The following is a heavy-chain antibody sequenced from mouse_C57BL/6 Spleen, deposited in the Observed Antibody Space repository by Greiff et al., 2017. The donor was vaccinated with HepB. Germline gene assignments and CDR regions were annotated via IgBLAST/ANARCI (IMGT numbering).Heavy chain of an antibody. Sequence: ESGPGLVKPSQSLSLTCSVTGYSITSGYYWNWIRQFPGNKLEWMGYISYDGSNNYNPSLKNRISITRDTSKNQFFLKLNSVTTEDTATYYCARRHGSTYWYFDVWGTGTTVTVSS. J-gene: IGHJ1*03. V-gene: IGHV3-6*01. CDR2: ISYDGSN. D-gene: IGHD1-1*01. CDR1: GYSITSGYY. CDR3: ARRHGSTYWYFDV.